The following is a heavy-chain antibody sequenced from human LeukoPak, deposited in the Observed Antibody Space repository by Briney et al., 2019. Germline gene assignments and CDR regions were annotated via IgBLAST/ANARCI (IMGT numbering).Heavy chain of an antibody. D-gene: IGHD6-13*01. CDR3: AKDQKSIAATGYDY. Sequence: GGSLRLSCAASGFTFANYAMSWVRQGPGKGLEWVSTISGSGGSTYYADSVKGRFTISRDNSKNTLFLQMNGLRADDTAVYFCAKDQKSIAATGYDYWGQGTLVTVSS. CDR2: ISGSGGST. CDR1: GFTFANYA. V-gene: IGHV3-23*01. J-gene: IGHJ4*02.